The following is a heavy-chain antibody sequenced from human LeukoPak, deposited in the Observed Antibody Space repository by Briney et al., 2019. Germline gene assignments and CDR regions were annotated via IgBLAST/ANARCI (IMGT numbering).Heavy chain of an antibody. CDR2: IYSGGNT. V-gene: IGHV3-66*04. J-gene: IGHJ5*02. CDR3: ARLVTGTTVINSGWFDP. D-gene: IGHD4-23*01. Sequence: PGGSLRLSCAASGITVSGNYMAWVRQAPGKGLEWASVIYSGGNTYHADSVKGRFSISRDNSKNTVYLQMNGLRVEGTAVYYCARLVTGTTVINSGWFDPWGRGTLVTVSS. CDR1: GITVSGNY.